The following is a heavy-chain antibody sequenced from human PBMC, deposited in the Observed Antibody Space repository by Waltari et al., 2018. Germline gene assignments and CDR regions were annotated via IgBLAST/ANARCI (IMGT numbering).Heavy chain of an antibody. CDR3: AREIGYSGALDY. J-gene: IGHJ4*02. CDR1: GFTFSNYA. Sequence: QVQLVESGGGVVQPGRSLRLSCAASGFTFSNYAMQWVRQAPGKGLDWVAVVSSEVSITYYAESVKGRFTISRDNSKNTVYLQMSSLRAEDTGIYYCAREIGYSGALDYWGLGDLVTVSS. CDR2: VSSEVSIT. V-gene: IGHV3-30*15. D-gene: IGHD2-15*01.